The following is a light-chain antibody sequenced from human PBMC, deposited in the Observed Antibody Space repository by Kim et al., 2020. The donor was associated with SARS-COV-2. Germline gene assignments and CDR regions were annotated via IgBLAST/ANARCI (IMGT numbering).Light chain of an antibody. CDR3: VYHNNHLLN. J-gene: IGKJ4*01. CDR2: GAS. CDR1: QAIGNH. Sequence: DIQMTQSPSSLSASVGDRVTITCRASQAIGNHLAWYQQKPGTAPKRLIYGASSLQSGVPSRFSGSGSGTEFTLTISSLQPEDFTTYYSVYHNNHLLNFGGGTKVDIK. V-gene: IGKV1-17*01.